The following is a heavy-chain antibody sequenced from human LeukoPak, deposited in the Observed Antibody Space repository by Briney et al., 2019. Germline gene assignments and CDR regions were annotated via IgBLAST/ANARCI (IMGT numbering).Heavy chain of an antibody. CDR2: IYPGDSGT. CDR1: GYSFTSYW. V-gene: IGHV5-51*01. CDR3: ARGIYYYGSAYRNNWFDP. Sequence: GESLKISCKGSGYSFTSYWIGWVRQMPGKGLEWMGIIYPGDSGTRYSPSFQGQVTISADKSISTAYLQWSSLKASDTAMYYCARGIYYYGSAYRNNWFDPWGQGTLVTVSS. J-gene: IGHJ5*02. D-gene: IGHD3-10*01.